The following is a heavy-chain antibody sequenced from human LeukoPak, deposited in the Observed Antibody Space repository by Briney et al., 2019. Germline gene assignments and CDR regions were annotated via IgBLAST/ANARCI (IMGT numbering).Heavy chain of an antibody. D-gene: IGHD3-10*01. CDR2: IYYDGYT. CDR1: GDSISASAYY. CDR3: ARRYYYGSGSPEY. V-gene: IGHV4-39*01. Sequence: SETLSLTCAVSGDSISASAYYWDWSRQPPGKGLEWIGNIYYDGYTRYNPSLKSRVTISVDRSKNQFSLKLSSVTAADTAVYYCARRYYYGSGSPEYWGQGSLVTVSS. J-gene: IGHJ4*02.